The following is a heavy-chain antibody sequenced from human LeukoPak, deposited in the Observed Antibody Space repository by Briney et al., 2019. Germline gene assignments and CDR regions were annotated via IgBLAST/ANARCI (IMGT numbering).Heavy chain of an antibody. CDR2: ISYDGSNK. J-gene: IGHJ4*02. CDR3: AKGSRSVWDAARDGAFDY. V-gene: IGHV3-30*18. Sequence: GGSLRLSCAASGFSFSSYGIHWVRQAPGKGLEWVAVISYDGSNKYYADSVKGRFTISRDNSKNTLYLQMNSLRAEDTAVYYCAKGSRSVWDAARDGAFDYWGQGTLVTVSS. CDR1: GFSFSSYG. D-gene: IGHD4-17*01.